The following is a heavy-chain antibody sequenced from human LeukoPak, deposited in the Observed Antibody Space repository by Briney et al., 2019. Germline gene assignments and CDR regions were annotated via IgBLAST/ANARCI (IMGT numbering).Heavy chain of an antibody. V-gene: IGHV3-64*01. J-gene: IGHJ4*02. CDR3: ARRDTSGYFSDY. Sequence: GGSLRLSCAASGFTFTSHVMYWVRQAPGRGLEYVSVISYNGGTTYYANSVKARFTISRDNSKNMLYLQMGSLRAEDMAVYYCARRDTSGYFSDYWGQGTLVTVSS. CDR2: ISYNGGTT. D-gene: IGHD6-19*01. CDR1: GFTFTSHV.